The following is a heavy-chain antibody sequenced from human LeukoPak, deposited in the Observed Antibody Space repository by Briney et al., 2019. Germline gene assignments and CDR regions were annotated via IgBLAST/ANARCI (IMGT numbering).Heavy chain of an antibody. V-gene: IGHV4-39*01. CDR1: GGSISSSSNY. D-gene: IGHD5-12*01. CDR3: ARGGESGYDT. Sequence: SETLSLTCTVSGGSISSSSNYWGWIRQPPGKGLEWIGTIYSTGNTYYNPSLKSRLTISVDTSKNQFSLKLSSVTAADTAVYYCARGGESGYDTWGQGSLVTVTS. J-gene: IGHJ5*02. CDR2: IYSTGNT.